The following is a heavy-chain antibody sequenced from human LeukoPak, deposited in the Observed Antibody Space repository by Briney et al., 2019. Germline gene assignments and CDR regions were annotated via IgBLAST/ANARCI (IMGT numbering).Heavy chain of an antibody. J-gene: IGHJ4*02. CDR1: GFTFSSYS. CDR3: ARVGFSWELLLALDY. V-gene: IGHV3-21*01. D-gene: IGHD1-26*01. CDR2: ISSSSSYI. Sequence: GGSLRLSCAASGFTFSSYSMNWVRQAPGKGLEWVSSISSSSSYIYYADSVKGRFTISRDNAKNSLYLQMNSLRAEDTAVYYCARVGFSWELLLALDYWGQGTLVTVSS.